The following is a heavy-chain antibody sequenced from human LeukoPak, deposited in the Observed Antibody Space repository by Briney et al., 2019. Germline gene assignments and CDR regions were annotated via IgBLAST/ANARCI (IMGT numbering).Heavy chain of an antibody. CDR3: ARGKLYYPKLTVAPLAHRFDP. Sequence: KRSETLSLTCAVSGGSISSSNWWSWVRQPPGKGLEWIGEIYHSGSTNYNPSLKSRVTISVDKSKNQFSLKLSSVTAADTAVYYCARGKLYYPKLTVAPLAHRFDPWGQGTLVTVSS. CDR1: GGSISSSNW. J-gene: IGHJ5*02. V-gene: IGHV4-4*02. CDR2: IYHSGST. D-gene: IGHD3-22*01.